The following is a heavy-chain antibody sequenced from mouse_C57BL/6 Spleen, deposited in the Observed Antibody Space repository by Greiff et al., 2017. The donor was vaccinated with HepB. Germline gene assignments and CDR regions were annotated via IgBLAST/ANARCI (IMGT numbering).Heavy chain of an antibody. Sequence: VQLKESGPGLVKPSQSLSLTCSVTGYSITSGYYWNWIRQFPGNKLEWMGYISYDGSNNYNPSLKNRISITRDTSKNQFFLKLNSVTTEDTATYYCARGGNYYSNYGWFAYWGQGTLVTVSA. D-gene: IGHD2-5*01. CDR2: ISYDGSN. CDR1: GYSITSGYY. J-gene: IGHJ3*01. V-gene: IGHV3-6*01. CDR3: ARGGNYYSNYGWFAY.